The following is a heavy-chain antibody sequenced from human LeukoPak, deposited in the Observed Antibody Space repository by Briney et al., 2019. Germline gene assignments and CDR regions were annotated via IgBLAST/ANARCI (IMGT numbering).Heavy chain of an antibody. CDR3: ARDQYWNPDS. Sequence: GRPLRLSCAASGFTFSDFNMHWVRQAPGKGLEWVAFLWSGGGNECYADSVKGRFTISRDNSKKTLYLQMTSLRAEDTAVYYCARDQYWNPDSWGQGTLVSVSS. CDR1: GFTFSDFN. V-gene: IGHV3-33*01. J-gene: IGHJ4*02. CDR2: LWSGGGNE. D-gene: IGHD1-1*01.